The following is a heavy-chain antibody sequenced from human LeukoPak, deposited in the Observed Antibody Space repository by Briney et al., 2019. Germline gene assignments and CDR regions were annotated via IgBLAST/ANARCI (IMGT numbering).Heavy chain of an antibody. Sequence: PGESLKISCKGSGYSLTNYWISWVRQMPGKGLEWMGRIDPSGSCTNYSPSFQGHVTISADKSISTAYLQWSSLKASDTAMYYCTRLMRRGGLNHWYSDLWGRGTLVTVSS. CDR1: GYSLTNYW. J-gene: IGHJ2*01. D-gene: IGHD3-16*01. CDR2: IDPSGSCT. V-gene: IGHV5-10-1*01. CDR3: TRLMRRGGLNHWYSDL.